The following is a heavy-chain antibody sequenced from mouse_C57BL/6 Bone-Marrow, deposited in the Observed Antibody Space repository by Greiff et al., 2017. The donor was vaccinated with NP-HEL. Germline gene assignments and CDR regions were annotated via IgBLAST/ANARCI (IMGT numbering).Heavy chain of an antibody. Sequence: EVKLVESEGGLVQPGSSMKLSCTASGFTFSDYYMAWVRQVPEKGLEWVANINYDGSSTYYLDYLKSRFIISRDNAKNILYLQMSSLKSEDTATYYCARGCHYAMDYWGQGTSVTVSS. D-gene: IGHD6-1*01. CDR1: GFTFSDYY. V-gene: IGHV5-16*01. J-gene: IGHJ4*01. CDR2: INYDGSST. CDR3: ARGCHYAMDY.